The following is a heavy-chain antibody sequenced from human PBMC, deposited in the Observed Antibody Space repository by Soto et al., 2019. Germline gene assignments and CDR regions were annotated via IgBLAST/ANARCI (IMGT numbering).Heavy chain of an antibody. V-gene: IGHV3-23*01. CDR1: GFTFSSYA. D-gene: IGHD2-2*01. J-gene: IGHJ4*02. CDR3: AKALGYCSSTSCYVLDY. Sequence: GGSLRLSCAASGFTFSSYAMSWVRQAPGKGLEWVPAISGSGGSTYYADSVKGRFTISRDNSKNTLYLQMNSLRAEDTAVYYCAKALGYCSSTSCYVLDYWGQGTLVTVSS. CDR2: ISGSGGST.